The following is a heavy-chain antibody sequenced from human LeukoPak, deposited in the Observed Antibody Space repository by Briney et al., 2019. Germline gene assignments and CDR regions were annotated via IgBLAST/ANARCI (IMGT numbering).Heavy chain of an antibody. V-gene: IGHV1-18*04. CDR1: GYTFTSYG. CDR3: ARDFWMEAVANYDYYYGMDV. J-gene: IGHJ6*04. CDR2: ISAYNGNT. Sequence: ASVKVSCKASGYTFTSYGISWVRQAPGQGLEWMGWISAYNGNTNYAQKLQGRVTMTTDTSTSTAYMELRSLRSDDTAVYYCARDFWMEAVANYDYYYGMDVWGKGTTVTVSS. D-gene: IGHD6-19*01.